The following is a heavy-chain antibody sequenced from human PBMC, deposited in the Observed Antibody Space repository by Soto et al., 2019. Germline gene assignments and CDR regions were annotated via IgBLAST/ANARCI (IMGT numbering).Heavy chain of an antibody. D-gene: IGHD1-7*01. J-gene: IGHJ3*02. CDR2: ISWNSGSI. CDR3: AKDMGITGTTMDAFDI. CDR1: GFTFDDYA. V-gene: IGHV3-9*01. Sequence: GGSLRLSCAASGFTFDDYAMHWVRQAPGKGLEWVSGISWNSGSIGYADSVKGRFTISRDNAKNSLYLQMNSLRAEDTALYYCAKDMGITGTTMDAFDIWGQGTMVTVSS.